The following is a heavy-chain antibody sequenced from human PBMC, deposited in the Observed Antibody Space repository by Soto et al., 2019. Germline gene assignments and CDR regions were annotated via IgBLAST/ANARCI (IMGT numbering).Heavy chain of an antibody. J-gene: IGHJ6*02. V-gene: IGHV3-30-3*01. CDR3: ARDITGPVSSWYYYYGMDV. Sequence: GGSLRLSCAASGFTFSSYAMHWVRQAPGKGLEWVAVISYDGSNKYYADSVKGRFTISRDNSKNTLYLQMNSLRAEDTAVYYCARDITGPVSSWYYYYGMDVWGQGTTVTVYS. D-gene: IGHD6-13*01. CDR1: GFTFSSYA. CDR2: ISYDGSNK.